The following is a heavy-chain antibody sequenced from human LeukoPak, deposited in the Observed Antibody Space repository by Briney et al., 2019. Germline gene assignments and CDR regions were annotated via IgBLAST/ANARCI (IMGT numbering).Heavy chain of an antibody. D-gene: IGHD3-10*01. V-gene: IGHV3-30*02. CDR1: GFTFSSNG. J-gene: IGHJ6*03. Sequence: GGSLRLSCVASGFTFSSNGMHWVRQAPGKGLEWVTFIQYDGSKKYYADSVKGRFTISRDNSKNTLYLEMNSLRAEDTAVYYCAKTYYSSRAHYYYYYYMDVWGKGTTVTISS. CDR2: IQYDGSKK. CDR3: AKTYYSSRAHYYYYYYMDV.